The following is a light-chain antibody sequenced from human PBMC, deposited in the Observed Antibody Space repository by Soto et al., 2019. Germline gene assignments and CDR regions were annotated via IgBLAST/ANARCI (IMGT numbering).Light chain of an antibody. V-gene: IGLV2-23*01. CDR2: EGS. J-gene: IGLJ1*01. CDR3: CSYAGSSTYV. Sequence: QSVLTQPASVSGSPGQSITISCTGTSSDVGSYNLVSWYQQHPGKAPNLMFYEGSKRPSGVSNRFSGSKSGNTASLTNSGLQPEDEADYYCCSYAGSSTYVFGKGTKVTVL. CDR1: SSDVGSYNL.